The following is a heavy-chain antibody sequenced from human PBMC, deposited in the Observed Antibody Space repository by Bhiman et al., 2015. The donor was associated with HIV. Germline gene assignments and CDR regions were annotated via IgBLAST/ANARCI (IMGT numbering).Heavy chain of an antibody. CDR3: ARAARELGDWYFDL. D-gene: IGHD6-6*01. CDR2: ISNTGITI. J-gene: IGHJ2*01. CDR1: GFNFRDYY. V-gene: IGHV3-11*04. Sequence: QVQLVESGGGLVKPGGSLRLSCAASGFNFRDYYMSWIRQTPGKGLEWVSYISNTGITIYYSDSVKGRFTISRDNAKKSLYLQMNSLRAEDTAVYYCARAARELGDWYFDLWGRGTLVTVSS.